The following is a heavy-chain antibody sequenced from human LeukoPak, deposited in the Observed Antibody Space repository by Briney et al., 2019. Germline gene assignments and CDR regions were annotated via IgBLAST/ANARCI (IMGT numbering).Heavy chain of an antibody. CDR2: IKQDGNEN. V-gene: IGHV3-7*01. CDR1: GFTFSTYW. Sequence: GGSLRLSCAASGFTFSTYWMSWVRQAPGKGLEWVANIKQDGNENYYVDSVKGRFTISRDNAKNSLYLQMNSLRAEDTAVYYCARWHAAGLNFDSWGQGTLVTVSS. CDR3: ARWHAAGLNFDS. J-gene: IGHJ4*02. D-gene: IGHD6-13*01.